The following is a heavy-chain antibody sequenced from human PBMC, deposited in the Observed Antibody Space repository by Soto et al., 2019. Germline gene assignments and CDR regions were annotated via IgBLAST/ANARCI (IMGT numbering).Heavy chain of an antibody. D-gene: IGHD6-19*01. Sequence: SQTLSLTCTVSGGSISSYYWSWIRQPPGKGLEWIGYIYYSGSTNYNPSLKSRVTISVDTSKNQFSLKLSSVTAADTAVYYCARDPQLHSGSSGWYSWFDPWGQGTLVTVSS. CDR3: ARDPQLHSGSSGWYSWFDP. V-gene: IGHV4-59*01. J-gene: IGHJ5*02. CDR1: GGSISSYY. CDR2: IYYSGST.